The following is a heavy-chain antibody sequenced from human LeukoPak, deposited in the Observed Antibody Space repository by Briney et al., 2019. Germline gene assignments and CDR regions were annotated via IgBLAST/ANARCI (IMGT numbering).Heavy chain of an antibody. CDR1: GGSISNGGYS. CDR2: IYHSGGT. Sequence: PSQTLSLTCAVSGGSISNGGYSWGWIRQPPGKGLEWIGYIYHSGGTHYNPSLKSRVTMSVDRSKNQFSLKLNSVTAADTAVYYCARIRSDYFDYWGQGTLVTVSS. CDR3: ARIRSDYFDY. J-gene: IGHJ4*02. V-gene: IGHV4-30-2*01.